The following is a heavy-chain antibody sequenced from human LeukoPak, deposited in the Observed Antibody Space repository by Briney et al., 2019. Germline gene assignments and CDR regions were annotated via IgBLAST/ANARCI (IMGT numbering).Heavy chain of an antibody. V-gene: IGHV4-61*01. Sequence: SETLSLTCTVSGGSVSSGSYYWSWIRQPPGKGLEWIGYIYYSGSTNYNPSLKGRVTISVDTSKNQFSLKLSSVTAADTAVYYCARDGEAGFDYWGQGTLVTVSS. CDR1: GGSVSSGSYY. CDR3: ARDGEAGFDY. D-gene: IGHD7-27*01. CDR2: IYYSGST. J-gene: IGHJ4*02.